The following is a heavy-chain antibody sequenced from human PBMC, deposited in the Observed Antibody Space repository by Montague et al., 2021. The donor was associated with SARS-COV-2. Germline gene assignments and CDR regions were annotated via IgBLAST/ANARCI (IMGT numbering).Heavy chain of an antibody. J-gene: IGHJ4*02. Sequence: SLRLSCAASEFTYRGSWMSWVRQAPGKGLEWVANINADGNEQNYVDSVKGRFTISGDNAQNSLYLRLRSLRVEDTSLYYCVRGVVSGWPFENWGQGALVTVSS. CDR2: INADGNEQ. V-gene: IGHV3-7*01. CDR3: VRGVVSGWPFEN. D-gene: IGHD6-19*01. CDR1: EFTYRGSW.